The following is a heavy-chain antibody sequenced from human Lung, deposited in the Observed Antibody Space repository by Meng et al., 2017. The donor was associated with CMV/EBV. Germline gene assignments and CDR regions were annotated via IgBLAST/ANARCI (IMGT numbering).Heavy chain of an antibody. CDR2: IYSGDDST. Sequence: GGSLRLXCAASGFTFSTFAMSWVRQAPGKGLQWVSVIYSGDDSTYYADFVKGPFTISRDNSQYMLYLQMNRLRAEDSAVYFCAKGKWGGCDYYYGMDVWGRGATVTVSS. CDR3: AKGKWGGCDYYYGMDV. CDR1: GFTFSTFA. J-gene: IGHJ6*02. V-gene: IGHV3-23*03. D-gene: IGHD1-26*01.